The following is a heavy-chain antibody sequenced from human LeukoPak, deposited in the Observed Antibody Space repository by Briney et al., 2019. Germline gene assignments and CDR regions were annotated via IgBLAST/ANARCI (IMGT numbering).Heavy chain of an antibody. CDR3: AKDKGIAAAPLDYMDV. J-gene: IGHJ6*03. Sequence: PGGSLRLSCAASGFTFSSYAMSWVRQAPGKGLEWVSGISGSGGSTYYADSVKGRFTISRDNSKNTLYLQMNSLRVDDTALYYCAKDKGIAAAPLDYMDVWGKGTTVTVSS. V-gene: IGHV3-23*01. D-gene: IGHD6-13*01. CDR2: ISGSGGST. CDR1: GFTFSSYA.